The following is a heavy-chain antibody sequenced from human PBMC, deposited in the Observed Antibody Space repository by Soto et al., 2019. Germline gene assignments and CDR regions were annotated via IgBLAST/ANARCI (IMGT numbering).Heavy chain of an antibody. D-gene: IGHD3-10*01. Sequence: GGSLRLSCAASGFTFSSYGMHWVRQAPGKGLEWVAVISYDGSNKYYADSVKGRFTISRDNSKNTLYLQMNSLRAEDTAVYYCAKGGPGSYMEYYFDYWGQGTLVTVSS. J-gene: IGHJ4*02. V-gene: IGHV3-30*18. CDR3: AKGGPGSYMEYYFDY. CDR2: ISYDGSNK. CDR1: GFTFSSYG.